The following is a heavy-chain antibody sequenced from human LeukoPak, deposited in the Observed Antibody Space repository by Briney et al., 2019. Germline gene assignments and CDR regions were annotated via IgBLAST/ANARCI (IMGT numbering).Heavy chain of an antibody. Sequence: GESLKISCQGSGNSFTSYWIGWVRQMPGKGLEWMGIIYPGDSGTRYSPSFQGQVTISADKSTSTAYLQWSSLKASDTAMYYCARRRGSSSWDNWFDSWGQGTLVTVSS. J-gene: IGHJ5*01. D-gene: IGHD6-13*01. CDR1: GNSFTSYW. CDR2: IYPGDSGT. V-gene: IGHV5-51*01. CDR3: ARRRGSSSWDNWFDS.